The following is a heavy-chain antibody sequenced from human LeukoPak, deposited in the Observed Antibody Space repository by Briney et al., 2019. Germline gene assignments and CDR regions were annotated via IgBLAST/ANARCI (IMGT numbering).Heavy chain of an antibody. CDR3: AKGSAYYYDSSGYYFDY. D-gene: IGHD3-22*01. CDR2: MNPNSGNT. V-gene: IGHV1-8*01. CDR1: GYTFTSYD. J-gene: IGHJ4*02. Sequence: ASVKVSCKASGYTFTSYDINWVRQATGQGLEWMGWMNPNSGNTGYAQKFQGRVTMTRNTSISTAYMELSSLRSEDTAVYYCAKGSAYYYDSSGYYFDYWGQGTLVTVSS.